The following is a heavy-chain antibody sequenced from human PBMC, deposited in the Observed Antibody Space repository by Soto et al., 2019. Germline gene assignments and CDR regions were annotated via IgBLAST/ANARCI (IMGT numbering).Heavy chain of an antibody. CDR1: GYTLTSYY. Sequence: XSVKISCQASGYTLTSYYLNWVRQAPGQGPEWMGIINPSGGITNDAQKFQDRVTMTSDTSTSTVYMELSSLRSEDTAVYYCARGISTTRYYYYYGMDVWGQGTTVTVSS. CDR3: ARGISTTRYYYYYGMDV. D-gene: IGHD2-2*01. V-gene: IGHV1-46*01. J-gene: IGHJ6*02. CDR2: INPSGGIT.